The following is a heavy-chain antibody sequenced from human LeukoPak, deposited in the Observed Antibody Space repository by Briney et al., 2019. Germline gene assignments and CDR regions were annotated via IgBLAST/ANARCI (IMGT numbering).Heavy chain of an antibody. V-gene: IGHV3-7*01. CDR1: GFTFRSYW. Sequence: PGGSLRLSCAPSGFTFRSYWMSCVRQAPGEGREWVANIKHDGREKQHMDSVRGGFTISRENAKNSLYLQMKTQRAGDTALYYCARGICYGGLGIDYWGQGTLVTVSS. CDR2: IKHDGREK. J-gene: IGHJ4*02. CDR3: ARGICYGGLGIDY. D-gene: IGHD2-8*01.